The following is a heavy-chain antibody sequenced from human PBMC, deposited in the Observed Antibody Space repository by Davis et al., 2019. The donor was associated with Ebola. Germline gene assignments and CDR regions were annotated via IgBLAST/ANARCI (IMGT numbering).Heavy chain of an antibody. CDR3: ACGSQYYYDSSGYYY. Sequence: GESLKISCKGSGYSFTSYWIGWVRQMPGKGLEWMGIIYPGDSDTRYSPSFQGQVTISADKSISTAYLQWSSLKASDTAMYYCACGSQYYYDSSGYYYWGQGTLVAVSS. CDR2: IYPGDSDT. CDR1: GYSFTSYW. V-gene: IGHV5-51*01. D-gene: IGHD3-22*01. J-gene: IGHJ4*02.